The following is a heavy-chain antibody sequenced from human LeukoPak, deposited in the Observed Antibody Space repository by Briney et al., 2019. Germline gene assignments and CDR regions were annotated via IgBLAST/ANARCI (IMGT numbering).Heavy chain of an antibody. CDR3: ARGKSWSNAFDI. CDR2: FDPEDGET. Sequence: ASVKVSCKVSGYTLTELSMHWVRQAPGKGLEWMGGFDPEDGETIYAQKFQGRVTMTEDTSTDTAYMELSSLRSEDTAVYYCARGKSWSNAFDIWGQGTMVTVSS. J-gene: IGHJ3*02. D-gene: IGHD3-3*01. V-gene: IGHV1-24*01. CDR1: GYTLTELS.